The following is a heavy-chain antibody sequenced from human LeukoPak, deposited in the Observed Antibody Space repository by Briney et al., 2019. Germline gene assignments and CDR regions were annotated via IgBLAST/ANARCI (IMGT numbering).Heavy chain of an antibody. Sequence: KPSETLSLTCTVSGGSIRSYYWSWIRQPAGKGLEWIGRIYTSGSTNYNPSLKSRVTMSVDTSKNQFSLKLSSVTAADTAVYYCAGGGATNWAYYFDYWGQGTLVTVSS. J-gene: IGHJ4*02. CDR3: AGGGATNWAYYFDY. CDR2: IYTSGST. D-gene: IGHD1-26*01. CDR1: GGSIRSYY. V-gene: IGHV4-4*07.